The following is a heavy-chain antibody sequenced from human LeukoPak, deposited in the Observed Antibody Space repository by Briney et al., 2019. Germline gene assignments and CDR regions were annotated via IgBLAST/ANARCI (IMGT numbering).Heavy chain of an antibody. CDR3: ARDNQYYDFWSGYSRQYYFDY. V-gene: IGHV3-7*01. CDR2: IKQDGSEK. Sequence: GGSLRLSCAASGFTFSSYWMSWVRQAPGKGLEWVANIKQDGSEKYYVDSVKGRFTISRDNAKNSLYLQMNSLRAEDTAVYYCARDNQYYDFWSGYSRQYYFDYWGQGTLVTVSS. J-gene: IGHJ4*02. D-gene: IGHD3-3*01. CDR1: GFTFSSYW.